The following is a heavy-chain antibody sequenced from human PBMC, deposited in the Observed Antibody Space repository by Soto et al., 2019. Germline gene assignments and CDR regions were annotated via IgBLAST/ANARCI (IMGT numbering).Heavy chain of an antibody. CDR3: AKIPYYADSSGYYYDY. V-gene: IGHV3-23*01. Sequence: GGSLRLSCAASGFTLRSYAMSWVRQAPGKGLYWVSAISGSGGSTYYADYVKGRFTISRANSKNTLYLKMNSLRAEDMAVYYCAKIPYYADSSGYYYDYWGQGTMVTVSS. CDR1: GFTLRSYA. J-gene: IGHJ4*02. CDR2: ISGSGGST. D-gene: IGHD3-22*01.